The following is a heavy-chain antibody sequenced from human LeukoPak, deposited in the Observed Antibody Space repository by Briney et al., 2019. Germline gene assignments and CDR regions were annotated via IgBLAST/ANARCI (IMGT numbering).Heavy chain of an antibody. CDR2: IGSSGTGT. V-gene: IGHV3-23*01. Sequence: GGSLRLSCAASGFTFSSFAMNWVRQAPGKGLEWVSAIGSSGTGTYYADSVKGRFTISRDNSKNTLYLQINSLRAEDTAVYYCAKDKAVAGTYWGQGTLVTVSS. D-gene: IGHD6-19*01. CDR1: GFTFSSFA. CDR3: AKDKAVAGTY. J-gene: IGHJ4*02.